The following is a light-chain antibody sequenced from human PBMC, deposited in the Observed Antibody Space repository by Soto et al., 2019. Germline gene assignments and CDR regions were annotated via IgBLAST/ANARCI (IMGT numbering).Light chain of an antibody. CDR1: SSDVGGYNY. CDR2: DVN. Sequence: QSALTQPRSVSGSPGQSVTISCTGTSSDVGGYNYVSWYQQHPGKAPKHIIYDVNNRPSGVPGRLSASKSGNTASLTISGLQAEDEADYYCSSYAGNFHFVFGSGTKLTVL. CDR3: SSYAGNFHFV. V-gene: IGLV2-11*01. J-gene: IGLJ1*01.